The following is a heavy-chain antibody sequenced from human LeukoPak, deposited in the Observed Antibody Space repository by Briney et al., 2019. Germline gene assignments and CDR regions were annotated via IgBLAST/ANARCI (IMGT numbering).Heavy chain of an antibody. CDR3: ARGASRSFDY. CDR1: GYTFTSYG. CDR2: ISAYNGNT. Sequence: ASVKVSCKASGYTFTSYGISWVRQAPGQWLEWMGWISAYNGNTNYAQKFQGRVTITRSTSISTAYMELSSLRSEDTALYYCARGASRSFDYWGQGTLVTVSS. J-gene: IGHJ4*02. V-gene: IGHV1-18*01.